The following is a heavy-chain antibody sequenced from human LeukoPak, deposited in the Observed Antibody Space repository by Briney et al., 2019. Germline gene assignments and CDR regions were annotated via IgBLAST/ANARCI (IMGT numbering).Heavy chain of an antibody. J-gene: IGHJ6*03. V-gene: IGHV1-46*01. CDR2: INPRGGNT. Sequence: ASVKVSCKASGYIFTTYYMHWLRQAPGQGPEWMGIINPRGGNTDYAQKFQGRVTMTSDTSTSTVYMELKSLRSEDTAVYYCARDRKYYGSGSYYYYYYMDVWGKGTTVTVSS. D-gene: IGHD3-10*01. CDR3: ARDRKYYGSGSYYYYYYMDV. CDR1: GYIFTTYY.